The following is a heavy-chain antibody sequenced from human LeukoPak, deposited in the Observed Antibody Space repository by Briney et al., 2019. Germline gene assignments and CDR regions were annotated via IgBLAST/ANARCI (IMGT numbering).Heavy chain of an antibody. J-gene: IGHJ1*01. CDR2: ISNTGGST. CDR3: AQQVGYCSSGSCYFTY. CDR1: RFTFSSYA. D-gene: IGHD2-15*01. V-gene: IGHV3-23*01. Sequence: GGSLRLSCAASRFTFSSYAMSWVRQAPGKGLEWVSAISNTGGSTYYADSVKGRFTISRDKSKNTLSLQMNSLRAEDTAVYYCAQQVGYCSSGSCYFTYWGQGTLVTVSS.